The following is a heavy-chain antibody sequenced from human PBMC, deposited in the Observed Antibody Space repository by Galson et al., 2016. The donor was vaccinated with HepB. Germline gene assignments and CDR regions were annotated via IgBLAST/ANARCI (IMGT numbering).Heavy chain of an antibody. V-gene: IGHV1-18*01. J-gene: IGHJ6*01. CDR1: GYTFTNYG. CDR2: ISAYNGNT. D-gene: IGHD1-26*01. Sequence: SVKVSCKASGYTFTNYGISWVRQAPGQGFECMGWISAYNGNTNYAQNLQDRVTMTTDTSTSTAYMELRSLRSDDTAVYYCARGGGGTYFENYYYGMDVWGQGTMVTVSS. CDR3: ARGGGGTYFENYYYGMDV.